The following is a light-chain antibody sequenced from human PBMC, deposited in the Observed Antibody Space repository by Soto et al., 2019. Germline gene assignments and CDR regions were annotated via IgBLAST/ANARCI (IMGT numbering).Light chain of an antibody. CDR1: SSDVGGYNY. CDR3: LSYTNSAARI. CDR2: EVT. Sequence: QSVLTQPASVSGSPGQSITISCTGTSSDVGGYNYVSWYQQHPGKAPRLIIYEVTYRPSGVSSRFSGSKSGDTASLTISGLQAEDEADYYCLSYTNSAARIFGGGTQLTVL. J-gene: IGLJ2*01. V-gene: IGLV2-14*01.